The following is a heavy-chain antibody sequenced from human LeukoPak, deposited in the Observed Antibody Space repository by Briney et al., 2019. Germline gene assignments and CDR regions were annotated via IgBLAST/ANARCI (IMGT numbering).Heavy chain of an antibody. V-gene: IGHV3-21*01. CDR3: TRDLMDYDVSTGLHHYYMDV. CDR1: GFTFSSYS. J-gene: IGHJ6*02. Sequence: GGSLRLSCAASGFTFSSYSMNWVRQAPGKGLEWVSSISSSSSYIYYADSVKGRFTISRDNAKNSLYLQMSTLRVEDTAVYYCTRDLMDYDVSTGLHHYYMDVWGQGTTVTVSS. D-gene: IGHD3-9*01. CDR2: ISSSSSYI.